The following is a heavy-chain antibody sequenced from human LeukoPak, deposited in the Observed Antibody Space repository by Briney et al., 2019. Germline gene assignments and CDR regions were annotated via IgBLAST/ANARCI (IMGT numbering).Heavy chain of an antibody. D-gene: IGHD3-10*01. J-gene: IGHJ1*01. CDR1: GGTISSYY. V-gene: IGHV4-4*07. CDR3: ARDPRVRGVIGYFQH. Sequence: SETLSLTCTVSGGTISSYYWSWIRQPAGKGLEWIGRIYTSGSTNYNPSLKSRVTMSVDTSKNQFSLKLSSVTAADTAVYYCARDPRVRGVIGYFQHWGQGTLVTVSS. CDR2: IYTSGST.